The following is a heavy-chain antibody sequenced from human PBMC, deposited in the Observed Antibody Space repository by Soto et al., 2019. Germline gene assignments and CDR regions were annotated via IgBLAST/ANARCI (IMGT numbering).Heavy chain of an antibody. CDR2: ISYDGSNK. CDR1: GFTFSSYG. V-gene: IGHV3-30*18. J-gene: IGHJ4*02. D-gene: IGHD4-17*01. Sequence: QVQPVESGGGVVQPGRSLRLSCAASGFTFSSYGMHWVRQAPGKGLEWVAVISYDGSNKYYADSVKGRFTISRDNSKNTLYLQMNSLRAEDTAVYYCAKGRGLRWHPVHFDYWGQGTLVTVSS. CDR3: AKGRGLRWHPVHFDY.